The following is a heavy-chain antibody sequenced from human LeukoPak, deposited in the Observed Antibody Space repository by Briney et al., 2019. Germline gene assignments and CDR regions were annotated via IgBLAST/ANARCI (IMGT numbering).Heavy chain of an antibody. Sequence: GGSLRLSCAASGFNFSSYSMNWVRQAPGKGLERVSSISSSNSYIYYADSVKGRFTISRDNAKNSLYVQMNSLRAEDTAVYYCARAYLWFGELFFFDIWGQGTVVTVSS. CDR1: GFNFSSYS. D-gene: IGHD3-10*01. J-gene: IGHJ3*02. CDR2: ISSSNSYI. CDR3: ARAYLWFGELFFFDI. V-gene: IGHV3-21*01.